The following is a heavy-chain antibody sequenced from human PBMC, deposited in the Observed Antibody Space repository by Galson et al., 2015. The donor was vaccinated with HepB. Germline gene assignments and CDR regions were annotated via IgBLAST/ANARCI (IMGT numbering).Heavy chain of an antibody. J-gene: IGHJ6*02. CDR2: IIPIFGIA. D-gene: IGHD2-15*01. CDR3: ARAGRSRHGMDV. V-gene: IGHV1-69*13. Sequence: SVKVSCKASGGTFSSYAISWVRQAPGQGLEWMGGIIPIFGIANYAQKFQGRVTITADESTSTAYMELSSLRSEDTAVYYCARAGRSRHGMDVWGQGTTVTVSS. CDR1: GGTFSSYA.